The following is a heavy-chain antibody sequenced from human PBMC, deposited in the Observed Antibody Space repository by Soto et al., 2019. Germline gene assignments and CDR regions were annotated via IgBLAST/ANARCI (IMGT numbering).Heavy chain of an antibody. CDR3: AKSSALGTAMVIDRGMDV. V-gene: IGHV3-30*18. J-gene: IGHJ6*02. D-gene: IGHD5-18*01. CDR2: ISYDGSNK. Sequence: GGSLRLSCAASGFTFSSYGMHWVRRAPGKGLEWVAVISYDGSNKYYADSVKGRFTISRDNSKNTLYLQMNSLKAQDTAVYDCAKSSALGTAMVIDRGMDVWGQGTTVTVPS. CDR1: GFTFSSYG.